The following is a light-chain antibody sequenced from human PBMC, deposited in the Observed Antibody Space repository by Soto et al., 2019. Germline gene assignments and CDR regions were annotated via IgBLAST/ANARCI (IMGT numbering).Light chain of an antibody. V-gene: IGLV6-57*03. CDR3: QSYDSSIPWV. CDR2: EDN. Sequence: NFMLTKPHTVSESPGKTVTISCTRSSGSIASNYVQWYQQRPGSAPTTVIYEDNQRPSGVPDRFSGSIDSSSNSASLTISGLKTEDEADYYCQSYDSSIPWVFGGGTKLTVL. CDR1: SGSIASNY. J-gene: IGLJ3*02.